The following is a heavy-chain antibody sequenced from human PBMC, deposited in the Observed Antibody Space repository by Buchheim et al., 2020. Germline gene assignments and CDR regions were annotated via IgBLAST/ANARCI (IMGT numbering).Heavy chain of an antibody. V-gene: IGHV4-4*02. D-gene: IGHD3-9*01. CDR3: ARVTDILNGYYVDY. Sequence: QVQLEESGPGLVKPSGTLSLTCAVSGADISRGNWWSWVRQPPGRGLEWIGEIYHGGTTNYNPSLQSRVTISLHQSQNQFSLNLRSVTAADTAVYFCARVTDILNGYYVDYWGQGT. J-gene: IGHJ4*02. CDR1: GADISRGNW. CDR2: IYHGGTT.